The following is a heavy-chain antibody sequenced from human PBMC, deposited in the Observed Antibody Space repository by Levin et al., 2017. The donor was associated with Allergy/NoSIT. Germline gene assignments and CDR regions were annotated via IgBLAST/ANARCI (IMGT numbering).Heavy chain of an antibody. D-gene: IGHD6-13*01. V-gene: IGHV3-30*18. CDR3: TKYVGFGTSSWSLDY. J-gene: IGHJ4*02. Sequence: GESLKISCAASGFRFSSFGMHWVRQAPGKGLDWVAVISFDGSDKYYADSVKGRFTITRDNSKNRLFLQMNSLRAEDTALYYCTKYVGFGTSSWSLDYWGQGAQVTVSS. CDR2: ISFDGSDK. CDR1: GFRFSSFG.